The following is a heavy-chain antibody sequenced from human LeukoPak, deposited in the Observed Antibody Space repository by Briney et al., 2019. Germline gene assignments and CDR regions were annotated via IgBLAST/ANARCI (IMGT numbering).Heavy chain of an antibody. D-gene: IGHD6-19*01. CDR3: ATARIAVAGTNFDY. CDR2: FDPEDGET. Sequence: ASVKVSCKVSGYTLTELSMHWVRQAPGKGLEWMGGFDPEDGETIYAQKFQGRATMTEDTSTDTAYMELSSLRSEDTAVYYCATARIAVAGTNFDYWGQGTLVTVSS. J-gene: IGHJ4*02. CDR1: GYTLTELS. V-gene: IGHV1-24*01.